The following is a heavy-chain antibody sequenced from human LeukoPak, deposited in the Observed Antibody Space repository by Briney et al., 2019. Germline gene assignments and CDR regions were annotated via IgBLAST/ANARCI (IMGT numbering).Heavy chain of an antibody. CDR3: AGSADYDILTGPNISN. CDR2: IYYSGST. Sequence: TPSETLSLTCTVSGGSISSYYWSWIRQPPGKGLEWIGYIYYSGSTNYNPSLKSRVTISVDTSRNQFSLKLSSVTAADTAVYYCAGSADYDILTGPNISNWGQGTLVTVSS. CDR1: GGSISSYY. J-gene: IGHJ4*02. D-gene: IGHD3-9*01. V-gene: IGHV4-59*01.